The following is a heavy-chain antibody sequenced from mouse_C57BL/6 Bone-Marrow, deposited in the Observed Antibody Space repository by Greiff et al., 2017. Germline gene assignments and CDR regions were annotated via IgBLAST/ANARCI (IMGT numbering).Heavy chain of an antibody. Sequence: VQRVESGAELVRPGTSVKMSCKASGYTFTNYWIGWAKQRPGHGLEWIGDIYPGGGYTNYNEKFKGKATLTADKSSSTAYMQFSSLTSEDSAIYYCARDGYYAWFAYWGQGTLVTVSA. D-gene: IGHD2-3*01. CDR2: IYPGGGYT. J-gene: IGHJ3*01. V-gene: IGHV1-63*01. CDR3: ARDGYYAWFAY. CDR1: GYTFTNYW.